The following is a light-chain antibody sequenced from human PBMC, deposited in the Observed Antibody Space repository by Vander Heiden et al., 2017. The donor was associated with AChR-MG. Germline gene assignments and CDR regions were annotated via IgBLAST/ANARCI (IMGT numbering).Light chain of an antibody. CDR3: QQVFNTPHT. V-gene: IGKV4-1*01. J-gene: IGKJ4*01. CDR1: QSLLYSFNNKNY. Sequence: DIVMTQSPDSLAVSLGERATINCKSSQSLLYSFNNKNYLVWYQQKPGQPPKLLIYWASTRESGVPDRFNGSGSGTDFTLTISTLQAEDVAVYYCQQVFNTPHTFGGGTKVEIK. CDR2: WAS.